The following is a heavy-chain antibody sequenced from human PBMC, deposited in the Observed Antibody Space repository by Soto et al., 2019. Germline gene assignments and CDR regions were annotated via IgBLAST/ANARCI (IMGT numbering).Heavy chain of an antibody. CDR1: GASITGSRYY. Sequence: PSETLSLTCTVSGASITGSRYYLGWIRQPPGKGLEWIGTIYHIGSPYYNPSLKSRLTMSVDTAKKQVSLRLTSVTAADTAVYYCVKTYGYYNWFDPWGQGTLVTVSS. V-gene: IGHV4-39*01. CDR3: VKTYGYYNWFDP. J-gene: IGHJ5*02. CDR2: IYHIGSP. D-gene: IGHD5-18*01.